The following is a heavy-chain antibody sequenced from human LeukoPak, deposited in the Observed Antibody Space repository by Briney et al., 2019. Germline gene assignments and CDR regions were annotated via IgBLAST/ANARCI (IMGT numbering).Heavy chain of an antibody. CDR1: GGSISSGGYY. V-gene: IGHV4-31*03. CDR3: ARASTVTHYYGLDV. D-gene: IGHD4-17*01. J-gene: IGHJ6*02. Sequence: PSETLSLTCTVSGGSISSGGYYWTWIRQHPGKGLEWIGSIFYSGLTHYSPSLRSRVSILVDTSKNQFSLNLSSVTVADTAVYYCARASTVTHYYGLDVWGQGTTVTVSS. CDR2: IFYSGLT.